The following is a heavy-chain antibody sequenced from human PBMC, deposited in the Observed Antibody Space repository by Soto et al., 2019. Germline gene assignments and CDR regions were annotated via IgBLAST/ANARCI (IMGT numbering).Heavy chain of an antibody. D-gene: IGHD6-19*01. CDR3: ARERGAGTFQGFDY. J-gene: IGHJ4*02. CDR1: GGSISSNNW. CDR2: IYHSGST. Sequence: QVQLQESGPGLVTPSGTLSLTCAVSGGSISSNNWWSWVRQPPGKGLEWIGEIYHSGSTNYNPSLKSRVTISVDQSMNQFSLRLTSVTAADTAVYYCARERGAGTFQGFDYWGQGTLVTVSS. V-gene: IGHV4-4*02.